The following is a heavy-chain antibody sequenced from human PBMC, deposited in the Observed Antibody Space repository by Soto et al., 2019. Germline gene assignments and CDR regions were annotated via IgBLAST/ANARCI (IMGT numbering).Heavy chain of an antibody. V-gene: IGHV5-51*01. Sequence: PGESLKSSCQASGYTFTKYWVGWVRQMPVKGLEWMGIIYPDDSDTRYSPSFQGHVTISADKSISTAYLQWSSLKASDSATYYCARRDMLTGYVYFDYWGQGTQVTVSS. J-gene: IGHJ4*02. CDR3: ARRDMLTGYVYFDY. CDR2: IYPDDSDT. D-gene: IGHD3-9*01. CDR1: GYTFTKYW.